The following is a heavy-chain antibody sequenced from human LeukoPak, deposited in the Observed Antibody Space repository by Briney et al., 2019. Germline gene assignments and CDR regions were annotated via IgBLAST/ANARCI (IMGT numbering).Heavy chain of an antibody. V-gene: IGHV3-21*01. CDR1: GFTFSSYS. J-gene: IGHJ6*03. Sequence: GGSLRLSCAASGFTFSSYSMNWVRQAPGKGLEWVSSISSSSSYIYYADSVKGRFTISRDNAKNSLYLQMNSLRAEDTAVYYCARDRPSQQVDPNQWPYYMDVWGKGTTVTVSS. D-gene: IGHD6-13*01. CDR2: ISSSSSYI. CDR3: ARDRPSQQVDPNQWPYYMDV.